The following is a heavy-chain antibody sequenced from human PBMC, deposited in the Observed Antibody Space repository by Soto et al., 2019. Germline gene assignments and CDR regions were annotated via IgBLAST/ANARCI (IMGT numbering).Heavy chain of an antibody. Sequence: PGGSLRLSCAASGFTFSSYEMNWVRQAPGRGLEWISYISANGNSIYYADSARGRFTVSRDSAKNSLYLQMNSLRAEDTAVYYCAREDINCGGECFSLWGQGTLVTVSS. J-gene: IGHJ4*02. D-gene: IGHD2-21*01. V-gene: IGHV3-48*03. CDR3: AREDINCGGECFSL. CDR2: ISANGNSI. CDR1: GFTFSSYE.